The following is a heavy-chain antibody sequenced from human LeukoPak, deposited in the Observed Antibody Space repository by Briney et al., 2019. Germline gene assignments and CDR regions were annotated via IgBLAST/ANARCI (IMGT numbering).Heavy chain of an antibody. Sequence: ASGKVSCKVSGYTLTELSMHWVRQAPGKGLEWMGGFDPEDGETIYAQKFQGRVTMTEDTSTDTAYMELSSLRSEDMAVYYCAVGATNLIAFDIWGQGTMVTVSS. CDR2: FDPEDGET. J-gene: IGHJ3*02. CDR1: GYTLTELS. V-gene: IGHV1-24*01. CDR3: AVGATNLIAFDI. D-gene: IGHD1-26*01.